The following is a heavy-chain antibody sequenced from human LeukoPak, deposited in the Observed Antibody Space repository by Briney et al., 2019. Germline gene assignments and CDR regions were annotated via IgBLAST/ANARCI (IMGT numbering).Heavy chain of an antibody. J-gene: IGHJ5*02. D-gene: IGHD3-22*01. Sequence: SETLSLTCIVSGGSISSSSYYWGWIRQPPGKGLEWIGAINYSGSTYYNPSLKCRATISVDTSKNQFSLKLSSVTAADTAVYYCARGYYDSSGYLISYNWFDPWGQGTLVTVSS. V-gene: IGHV4-39*07. CDR2: INYSGST. CDR3: ARGYYDSSGYLISYNWFDP. CDR1: GGSISSSSYY.